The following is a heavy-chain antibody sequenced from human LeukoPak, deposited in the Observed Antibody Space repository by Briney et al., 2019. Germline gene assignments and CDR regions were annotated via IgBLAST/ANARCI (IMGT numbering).Heavy chain of an antibody. CDR3: AREGHDCSGGSCYDY. D-gene: IGHD2-15*01. Sequence: EASVKVSCKASGYTFTGYYMHWVRQAPGQGLEWMGRIDPNSGGTNYAQKFQGWATMTRDTSFSTAYMELSRLRSDDTAVYYCAREGHDCSGGSCYDYWGQGTLVTVSS. V-gene: IGHV1-2*04. J-gene: IGHJ4*02. CDR1: GYTFTGYY. CDR2: IDPNSGGT.